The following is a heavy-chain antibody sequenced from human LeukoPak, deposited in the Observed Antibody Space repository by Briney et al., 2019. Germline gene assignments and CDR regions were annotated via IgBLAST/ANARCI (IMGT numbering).Heavy chain of an antibody. D-gene: IGHD7-27*01. CDR2: INAGNGNT. CDR1: GYTFTTYA. Sequence: ASVKVSCKASGYTFTTYALHWVRQAPGQRLEWMGWINAGNGNTKYSQKFQGRVTITRDTSASTAYMELSSLRSEDTAVYYCARVHWGDYFDYWGQGTLVTVSS. V-gene: IGHV1-3*01. CDR3: ARVHWGDYFDY. J-gene: IGHJ4*02.